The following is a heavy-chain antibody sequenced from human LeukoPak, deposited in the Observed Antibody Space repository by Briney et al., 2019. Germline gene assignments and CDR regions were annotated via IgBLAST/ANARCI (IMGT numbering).Heavy chain of an antibody. CDR3: AREWTYYYGSGSYYHSNILNWFDP. V-gene: IGHV3-48*03. Sequence: SGGSLRLSCAASGFTFSSYEMSWIRQAPGKGLEWVSYISSSGSTIYYADSVKGRFTISRDNAKNSLYLQMNSLRAEDTAVYYCAREWTYYYGSGSYYHSNILNWFDPWGQGTLVTVSS. J-gene: IGHJ5*02. CDR2: ISSSGSTI. D-gene: IGHD3-10*01. CDR1: GFTFSSYE.